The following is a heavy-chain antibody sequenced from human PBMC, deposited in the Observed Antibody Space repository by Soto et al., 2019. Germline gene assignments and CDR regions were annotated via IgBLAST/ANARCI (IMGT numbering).Heavy chain of an antibody. CDR3: AREGIVASSYYYYVLAF. V-gene: IGHV1-69*13. CDR1: GGTFSSYA. D-gene: IGHD5-12*01. CDR2: IIPIFGTA. J-gene: IGHJ6*02. Sequence: SVNVSCKASGGTFSSYAISWVRQAPGQGLEWMGGIIPIFGTANYAEKFQGRVTIIADESTSTAYMELSSLRSEDTAVYYCAREGIVASSYYYYVLAFCGQGTTVIASS.